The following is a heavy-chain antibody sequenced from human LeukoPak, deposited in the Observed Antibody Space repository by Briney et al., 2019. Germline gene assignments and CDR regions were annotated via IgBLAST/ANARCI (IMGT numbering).Heavy chain of an antibody. V-gene: IGHV3-21*04. D-gene: IGHD6-6*01. CDR2: ISSSSSYI. CDR3: AKASGGQLVNDAFDI. Sequence: GGSLRLSCAASGFTFSSYSMNWVRQAPGKGLEWVSSISSSSSYIYYADSVKGRFTISRDNAKNSLYLQMNSLRTEDTALYYCAKASGGQLVNDAFDIWGQGTMVTVSS. CDR1: GFTFSSYS. J-gene: IGHJ3*02.